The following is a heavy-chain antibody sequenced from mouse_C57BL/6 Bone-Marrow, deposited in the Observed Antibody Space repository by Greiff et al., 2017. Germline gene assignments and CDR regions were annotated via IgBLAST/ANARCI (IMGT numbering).Heavy chain of an antibody. J-gene: IGHJ4*01. CDR1: GYTFTSYW. CDR2: IDPNSGGT. V-gene: IGHV1-72*01. CDR3: ARGYYGSSYVEAMDY. D-gene: IGHD1-1*01. Sequence: QVQLQQPGAELVKPGASVKLSCKASGYTFTSYWMHWVKQRPGRGLEWIGRIDPNSGGTKYNEKFKIKATLPVDKTSSTAYMQLSSLTSEDSAVYDGARGYYGSSYVEAMDYWGQGTSVTVSS.